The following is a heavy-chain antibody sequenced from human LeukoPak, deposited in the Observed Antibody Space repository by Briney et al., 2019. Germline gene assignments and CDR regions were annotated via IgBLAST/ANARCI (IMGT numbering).Heavy chain of an antibody. CDR3: AELGITMIGGV. CDR2: ISYDGSNN. Sequence: GGSLRLSCAASGFTFSSYGMHWVRQAPGKGLEWVAVISYDGSNNYYADSVKGRFTISRDNAKNSLYLQMNRLRAEDTAVYYCAELGITMIGGVWGKGTTVTISS. J-gene: IGHJ6*04. CDR1: GFTFSSYG. V-gene: IGHV3-30*18. D-gene: IGHD3-10*02.